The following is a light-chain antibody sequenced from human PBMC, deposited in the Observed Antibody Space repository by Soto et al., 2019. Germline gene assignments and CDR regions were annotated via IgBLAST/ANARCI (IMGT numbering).Light chain of an antibody. CDR1: QSVSSSY. V-gene: IGKV3-20*01. CDR2: GAS. J-gene: IGKJ5*01. CDR3: HQYGSSRT. Sequence: EIVLTQSPGTLSLSPGERATLSCRASQSVSSSYLAWYQQKPGQAPRLLIYGASSRATGIPDRFSGSVSGTDFTLTISRLEPEDFTVYYCHQYGSSRTFGQGTRLEIK.